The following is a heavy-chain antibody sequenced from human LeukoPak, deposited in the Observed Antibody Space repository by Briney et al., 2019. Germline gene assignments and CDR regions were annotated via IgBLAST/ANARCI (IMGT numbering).Heavy chain of an antibody. D-gene: IGHD1-1*01. V-gene: IGHV3-23*01. CDR3: AKEVPYNNNWLTIDY. CDR2: ISPSGDNT. Sequence: GGSLRLSCGASGFTFSSYVMSWVRQAPEKGLEWVSAISPSGDNTYYADSVKGRFTISRDNSKNTLYLQLNSLRAEDAALYYCAKEVPYNNNWLTIDYWGQGNLVTVSS. CDR1: GFTFSSYV. J-gene: IGHJ4*02.